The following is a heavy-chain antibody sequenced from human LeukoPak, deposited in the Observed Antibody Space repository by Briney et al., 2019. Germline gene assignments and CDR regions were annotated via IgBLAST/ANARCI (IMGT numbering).Heavy chain of an antibody. CDR3: APADYGGNLGY. V-gene: IGHV3-9*01. CDR2: ISWNSGSI. CDR1: GFTFDDYA. D-gene: IGHD4-17*01. Sequence: GGSLRLSCAASGFTFDDYAMHGVRQAPGKGLEWVSGISWNSGSIGYADSVKGRFTISRDNAKNSLYLQMNSLRAQDTALYYCAPADYGGNLGYWGQGTLVTVSS. J-gene: IGHJ4*02.